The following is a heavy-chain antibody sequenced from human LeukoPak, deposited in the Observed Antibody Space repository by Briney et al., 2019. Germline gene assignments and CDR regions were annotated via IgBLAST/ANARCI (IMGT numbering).Heavy chain of an antibody. D-gene: IGHD6-13*01. Sequence: GSLRLSCAASGFTFGSYSMNWVRQPPGKGLEWIGEINHSGSTNYTPPLKSRVTISVDTSKNQFSLKLSSVTAADTAVYYCSSRDVEQHHESNWFDPWGQGTLVTVSS. V-gene: IGHV4-34*01. J-gene: IGHJ5*02. CDR3: SSRDVEQHHESNWFDP. CDR2: INHSGST. CDR1: GFTFGSYS.